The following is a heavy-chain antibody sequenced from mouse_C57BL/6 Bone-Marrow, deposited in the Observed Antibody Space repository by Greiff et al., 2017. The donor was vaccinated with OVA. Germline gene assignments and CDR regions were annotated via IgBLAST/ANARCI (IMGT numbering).Heavy chain of an antibody. V-gene: IGHV5-6*01. CDR2: ISSGGSYT. CDR1: GFTFSSYG. CDR3: ARHGVGGY. J-gene: IGHJ2*01. D-gene: IGHD1-1*02. Sequence: EVQLVESGGDLVKPGGSLKLSCAASGFTFSSYGMSWVRQTPDKRLEWVATISSGGSYTYYPDSVKGRFTISRDTSKNSLYLQMSSLKSEDTAMYYCARHGVGGYWGQGTTLTVSS.